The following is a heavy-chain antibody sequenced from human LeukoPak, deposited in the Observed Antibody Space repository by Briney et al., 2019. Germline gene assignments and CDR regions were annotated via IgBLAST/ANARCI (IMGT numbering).Heavy chain of an antibody. V-gene: IGHV3-20*04. CDR1: GFTFDDYG. D-gene: IGHD2-15*01. Sequence: TGGSLRLSCAASGFTFDDYGMGWDRHVQGKGRGGGSFINWNDVSTDYADSVRGRFTISRDKAKNSLYLQMHSLSAEDTAFYYCAREDWFCSGGSCYQHGGQGTLVTVSS. CDR2: INWNDVST. J-gene: IGHJ1*01. CDR3: AREDWFCSGGSCYQH.